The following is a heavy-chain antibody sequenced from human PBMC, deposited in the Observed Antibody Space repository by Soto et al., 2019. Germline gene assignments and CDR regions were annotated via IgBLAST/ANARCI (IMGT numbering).Heavy chain of an antibody. CDR1: GFTFSNAW. CDR2: SKSKTDGGTT. V-gene: IGHV3-15*07. J-gene: IGHJ6*02. CDR3: TKDGQWDV. Sequence: GGSLRLSCAASGFTFSNAWMNWVRQAPGKGLEWVGRSKSKTDGGTTEYAEHVKGRFTISRNDSKTTLFLQMNSLKTEDTAVYYCTKDGQWDVWGQGATVTVSS.